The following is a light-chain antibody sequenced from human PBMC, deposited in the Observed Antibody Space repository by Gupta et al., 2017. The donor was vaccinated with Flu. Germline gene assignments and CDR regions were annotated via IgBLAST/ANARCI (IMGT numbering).Light chain of an antibody. V-gene: IGKV3-20*01. J-gene: IGKJ1*01. CDR3: QHYLNSPRT. CDR1: QSFTSNY. Sequence: SPGERATLSCRASQSFTSNYLAWYQQKPGQAPRLLIYGASSRATGIPDRFSDSGSGTDFTLTISRLEPEDFAVYFCQHYLNSPRTFGQGTKVEIK. CDR2: GAS.